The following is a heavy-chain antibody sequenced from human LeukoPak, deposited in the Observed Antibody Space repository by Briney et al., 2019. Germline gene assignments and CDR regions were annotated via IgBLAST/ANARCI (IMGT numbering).Heavy chain of an antibody. D-gene: IGHD4-17*01. J-gene: IGHJ4*02. CDR2: THTSGDT. Sequence: SETLSLTCTVSGGSISGYFWTWIRQPAGKGLEWIGRTHTSGDTKYNPSLKSRVIMSLDTSKNQFSLNLNSVTAADTAVYYCASYGDFVYWGQGTLVTVSS. V-gene: IGHV4-4*07. CDR3: ASYGDFVY. CDR1: GGSISGYF.